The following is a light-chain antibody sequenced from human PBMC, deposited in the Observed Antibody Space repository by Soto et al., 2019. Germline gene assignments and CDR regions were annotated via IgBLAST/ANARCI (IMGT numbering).Light chain of an antibody. V-gene: IGKV3-15*01. CDR2: GAS. J-gene: IGKJ5*01. CDR3: QQYNNCPIN. Sequence: EIEMTQSPATLSVAPGERATLSCRASQSVSSNLAWYQQKPGQAPRLLIYGASTRATGIPARFSGSGSGTEFTLTISSLQSEDFAVYYCQQYNNCPINFGQGTRLEIK. CDR1: QSVSSN.